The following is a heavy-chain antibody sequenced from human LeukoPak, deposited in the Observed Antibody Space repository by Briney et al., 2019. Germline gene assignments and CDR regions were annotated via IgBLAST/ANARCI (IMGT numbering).Heavy chain of an antibody. Sequence: SETLSLTCTVSGGSISSGGYYWSWIRQHPGKGLEWIGHIYYSGSTYYNPSLKSRVTISVDTSKNQFSLKLSSVTAADTAVYYCARGGAYYDSSGLHYWGQGTLVTVSS. CDR3: ARGGAYYDSSGLHY. CDR1: GGSISSGGYY. J-gene: IGHJ4*02. D-gene: IGHD3-22*01. CDR2: IYYSGST. V-gene: IGHV4-31*03.